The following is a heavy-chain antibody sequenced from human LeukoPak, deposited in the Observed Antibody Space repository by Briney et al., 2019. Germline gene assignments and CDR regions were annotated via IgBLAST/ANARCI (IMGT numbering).Heavy chain of an antibody. J-gene: IGHJ3*02. CDR3: ARDHGRSYNYGSDALDI. V-gene: IGHV4-31*03. CDR1: GGSIKGGGFF. D-gene: IGHD5-18*01. CDR2: IYYSGST. Sequence: SQTLSLTCSVSGGSIKGGGFFWNWVRQHPGKGLEWIGHIYYSGSTSYNPSVKSRVTISVDTSRNQFSLKLTSVTAADTAMYYCARDHGRSYNYGSDALDIWGQGTLVIVSA.